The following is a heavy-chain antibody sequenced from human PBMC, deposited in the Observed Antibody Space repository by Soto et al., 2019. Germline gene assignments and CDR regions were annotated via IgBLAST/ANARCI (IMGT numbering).Heavy chain of an antibody. J-gene: IGHJ6*03. D-gene: IGHD3-10*01. V-gene: IGHV4-39*01. CDR2: IYYSGST. CDR1: GGSISSSSYY. CDR3: ARPRGGYMDV. Sequence: PSETLSLTCTVSGGSISSSSYYWGWIRQPPGKGLEWIGSIYYSGSTYYNPSLKSRVTISVDTSKNQNSLKQSSVTAADTAVYYCARPRGGYMDVWGKGTTVTVSS.